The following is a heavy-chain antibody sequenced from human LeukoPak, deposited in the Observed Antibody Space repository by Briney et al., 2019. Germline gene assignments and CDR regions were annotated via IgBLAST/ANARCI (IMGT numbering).Heavy chain of an antibody. J-gene: IGHJ6*03. Sequence: SETLSLTCAVYGGSFSGYYWSWIRQPPGKGLEWIGEINHSGSTNYNPSLKSRVTISVDTSKNQFSLKLSSVTAADTAVYYCAREKPGYCSGGSCYRKDKYYYYYYMDVWGKGTTVTISS. V-gene: IGHV4-34*01. CDR2: INHSGST. D-gene: IGHD2-15*01. CDR1: GGSFSGYY. CDR3: AREKPGYCSGGSCYRKDKYYYYYYMDV.